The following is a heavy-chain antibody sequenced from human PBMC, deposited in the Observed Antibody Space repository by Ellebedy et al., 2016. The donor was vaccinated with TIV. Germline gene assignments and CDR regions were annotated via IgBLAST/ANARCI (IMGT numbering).Heavy chain of an antibody. D-gene: IGHD2-8*02. CDR1: GFSLSTSGVG. CDR2: IYWDDDK. CDR3: ARSRIGGLLMRDVRPFDP. V-gene: IGHV2-5*02. Sequence: SGPTLVKPTQTLTLTCTFSGFSLSTSGVGVGWIRQPPGKALEWLALIYWDDDKRYSPSLKSRLTITKDTSKNQVVLTMTNMDPVDTATYYCARSRIGGLLMRDVRPFDPWGQGTLVTVSS. J-gene: IGHJ5*02.